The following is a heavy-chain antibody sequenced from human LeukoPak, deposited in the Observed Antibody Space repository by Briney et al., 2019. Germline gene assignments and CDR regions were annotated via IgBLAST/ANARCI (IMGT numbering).Heavy chain of an antibody. CDR3: ARDRGGDMAI. CDR2: ISSSSTTI. CDR1: GFTFTDYG. Sequence: PGGSLRLSCAASGFTFTDYGMSWVRQAPGKGLEWVSYISSSSTTIYYADSVKGRFTISRDNAKNSLYLQMNSLRAEDTAVYYCARDRGGDMAIWGQGTMVTVSS. V-gene: IGHV3-48*01. J-gene: IGHJ3*02. D-gene: IGHD3-10*01.